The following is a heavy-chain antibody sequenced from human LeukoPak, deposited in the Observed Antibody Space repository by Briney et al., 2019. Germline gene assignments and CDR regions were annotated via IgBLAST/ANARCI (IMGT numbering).Heavy chain of an antibody. D-gene: IGHD3-10*01. CDR2: IYYSGST. J-gene: IGHJ4*02. Sequence: PSQTLSLTCTVSGGSISSGGYYWSWIRQHPGKGLEWIGYIYYSGSTYYNPSLKSRVTISVDTSKNQFSLKLSSVTAADTAVYYCAGAQWFAGNYFDYWGQGTLVTVSS. CDR3: AGAQWFAGNYFDY. V-gene: IGHV4-31*03. CDR1: GGSISSGGYY.